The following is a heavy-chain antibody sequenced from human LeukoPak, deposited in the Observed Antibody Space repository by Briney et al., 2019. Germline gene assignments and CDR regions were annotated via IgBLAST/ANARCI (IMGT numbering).Heavy chain of an antibody. CDR2: INHSGST. CDR1: GGSFSGYY. V-gene: IGHV4-34*01. D-gene: IGHD4-23*01. CDR3: ARGHLYGGNLYYFDY. J-gene: IGHJ4*02. Sequence: SETLSLTCAVYGGSFSGYYWSWTREPPGKGLEWMGEINHSGSTNYNPSLKSRVTISVDTSKNQFSLKLSSVTAADTAVYYCARGHLYGGNLYYFDYWGQGTLVTVSS.